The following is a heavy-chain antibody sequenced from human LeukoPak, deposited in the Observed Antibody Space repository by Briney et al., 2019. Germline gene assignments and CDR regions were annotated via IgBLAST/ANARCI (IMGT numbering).Heavy chain of an antibody. J-gene: IGHJ4*02. CDR1: GLTLSKYA. CDR3: AKGGVVGTHYFDY. CDR2: ISGSGGST. V-gene: IGHV3-23*01. D-gene: IGHD2-2*01. Sequence: PGGSLRLSCAASGLTLSKYAMTWVRQAPGQGLEWVSGISGSGGSTYYADSVKGRFTISRDNSKNTLYLQMNSLRAEDTAVYYCAKGGVVGTHYFDYWGQGNLVTVSS.